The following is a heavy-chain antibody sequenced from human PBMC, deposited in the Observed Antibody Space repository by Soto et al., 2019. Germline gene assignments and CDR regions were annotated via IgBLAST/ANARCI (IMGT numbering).Heavy chain of an antibody. Sequence: EVQLVESGGGLVQPGRSLRLSCAASGFTFGDYAMQWVRQAPGKGLEWVSAISWNSGSIDYADSVKGRFTISRDSAKNSLYLQMNSLRAEDTALYYCAKSHTTSGWYVTTDYWGQGTRVTVSS. CDR2: ISWNSGSI. CDR1: GFTFGDYA. CDR3: AKSHTTSGWYVTTDY. J-gene: IGHJ4*02. V-gene: IGHV3-9*01. D-gene: IGHD6-19*01.